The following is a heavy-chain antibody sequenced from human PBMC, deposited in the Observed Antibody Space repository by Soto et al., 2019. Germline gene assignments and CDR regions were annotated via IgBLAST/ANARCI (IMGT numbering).Heavy chain of an antibody. CDR1: GGSFSGYY. V-gene: IGHV4-34*01. CDR2: INHSGST. Sequence: QVQLQQWGAGLLKPSETLSLTCAVYGGSFSGYYWSWIRQPPGKGLEWIGEINHSGSTNYNPSLTSRVTISVDTSKNQFSLKLSSVTAADTAVYYCARGQKVYYYYYYMDVWGKGTTVTVSS. J-gene: IGHJ6*03. CDR3: ARGQKVYYYYYYMDV.